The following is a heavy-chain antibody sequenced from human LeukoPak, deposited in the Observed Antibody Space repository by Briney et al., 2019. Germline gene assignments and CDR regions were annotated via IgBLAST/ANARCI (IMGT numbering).Heavy chain of an antibody. CDR2: IYYSGST. V-gene: IGHV4-59*01. CDR3: ARGEDSKRWAFDY. J-gene: IGHJ4*02. Sequence: SETLSLTCTVSGGPISSYYWSWIRQPPGKGLEWIGYIYYSGSTNYNPSLKSRVTISVDTSKNQFSLKLSSATAADTAVYYCARGEDSKRWAFDYWGQGTLVTVSS. D-gene: IGHD1-26*01. CDR1: GGPISSYY.